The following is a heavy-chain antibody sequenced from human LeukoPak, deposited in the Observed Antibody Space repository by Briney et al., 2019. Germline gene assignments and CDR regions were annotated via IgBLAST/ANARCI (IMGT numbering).Heavy chain of an antibody. D-gene: IGHD2-2*01. CDR2: IIPIFGTA. V-gene: IGHV1-69*01. J-gene: IGHJ4*02. CDR3: ARAALGYCSSTSRYGTFDY. Sequence: ASVKVSCKASGGTFSSYAISWMRQAPGQGLEWMGGIIPIFGTANYAQKFQGRVTITADESTSTAYMELSSLRSEDTAVYYCARAALGYCSSTSRYGTFDYWGQGTLVTVSS. CDR1: GGTFSSYA.